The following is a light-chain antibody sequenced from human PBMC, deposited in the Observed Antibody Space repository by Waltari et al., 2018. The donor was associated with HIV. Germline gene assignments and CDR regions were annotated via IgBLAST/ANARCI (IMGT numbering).Light chain of an antibody. CDR2: EVT. J-gene: IGLJ2*01. V-gene: IGLV2-14*01. CDR3: SSYANTNTVI. Sequence: QSALTQPASVSGSPGQSITISCSGTTSDVGSYDFVSWYQQHPGKAPRLMIHEVTKRTSWTSTRFSGSKSGKTAYLTISGLQSEDEGVYYCSSYANTNTVIFGGGTKLTVL. CDR1: TSDVGSYDF.